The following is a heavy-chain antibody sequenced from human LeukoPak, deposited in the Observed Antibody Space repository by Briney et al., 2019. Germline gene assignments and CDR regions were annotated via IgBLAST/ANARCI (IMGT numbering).Heavy chain of an antibody. Sequence: ASVKVSCKASGYTFTGYYMHWVRQAPGQGLEWMGWINPNSGGTNYAQKFQGRVTMTRDTSSSTAYMEVSRLRSDDAAVYYCARANYGDQDWFDPWGEGTLVTVSS. V-gene: IGHV1-2*02. CDR3: ARANYGDQDWFDP. D-gene: IGHD4-17*01. CDR1: GYTFTGYY. CDR2: INPNSGGT. J-gene: IGHJ5*02.